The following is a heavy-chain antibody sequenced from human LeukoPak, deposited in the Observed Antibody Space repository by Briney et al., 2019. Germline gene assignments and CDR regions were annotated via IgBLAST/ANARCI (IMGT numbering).Heavy chain of an antibody. CDR3: ARDFQYGDLDY. J-gene: IGHJ4*02. V-gene: IGHV4-39*07. Sequence: SETLSLTCTVSGGSISSSSYYWGWIRQPPGKGLEWIGSIYYSGSTYYNPSLKSRVTISVDTSKNQFSLKLSSVTAADTAVYYCARDFQYGDLDYWGQGTLVTVSS. D-gene: IGHD4-17*01. CDR1: GGSISSSSYY. CDR2: IYYSGST.